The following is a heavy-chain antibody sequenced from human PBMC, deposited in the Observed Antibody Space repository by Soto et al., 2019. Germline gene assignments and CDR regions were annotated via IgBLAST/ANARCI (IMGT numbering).Heavy chain of an antibody. J-gene: IGHJ3*02. D-gene: IGHD1-26*01. V-gene: IGHV3-15*01. CDR1: GFTFSNAW. CDR2: IKSKNSGETR. Sequence: EVQLVESGGGLVKPGGSLRLSCAASGFTFSNAWMSWVRQAPGKGLEWVGRIKSKNSGETRDYAEPVKGRFVISRDDSKNMLYLEMNSLKIEDTGVYYCTTDGFSGIVGIWGQGAMVTVS. CDR3: TTDGFSGIVGI.